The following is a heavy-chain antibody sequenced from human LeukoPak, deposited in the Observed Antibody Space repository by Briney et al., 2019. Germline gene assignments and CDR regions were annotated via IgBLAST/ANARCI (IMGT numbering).Heavy chain of an antibody. V-gene: IGHV3-21*01. D-gene: IGHD4-23*01. J-gene: IGHJ3*02. CDR2: ISSSSAYK. Sequence: GGSLRLSCAASGFTFSSYTMNWVRQAPGKGLEWVSSISSSSAYKYYADSVKGRFTISRDNAKNSLYLQLNSLGAEDTALYFCARRFLNSLDIWGQGTMVVVSS. CDR3: ARRFLNSLDI. CDR1: GFTFSSYT.